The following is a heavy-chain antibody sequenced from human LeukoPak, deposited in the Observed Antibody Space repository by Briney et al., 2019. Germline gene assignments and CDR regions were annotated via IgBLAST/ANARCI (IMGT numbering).Heavy chain of an antibody. CDR2: ISWNSGSI. J-gene: IGHJ4*02. Sequence: GGSLRLSCAASGFTFDDYAMHWVRQAPGKGLEWVSGISWNSGSIGYADSVKGRFTISRDNAKNSLYLQMNSLRAEDTAVYYCARDYYDSSGYCFDYWGQGTLVTVSS. CDR3: ARDYYDSSGYCFDY. V-gene: IGHV3-9*01. D-gene: IGHD3-22*01. CDR1: GFTFDDYA.